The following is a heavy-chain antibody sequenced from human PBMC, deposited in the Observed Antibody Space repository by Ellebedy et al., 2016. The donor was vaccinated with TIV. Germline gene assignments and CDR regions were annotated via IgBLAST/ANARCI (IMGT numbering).Heavy chain of an antibody. D-gene: IGHD3-9*01. CDR3: ARGYYDIPSRDKYFDF. V-gene: IGHV3-7*01. CDR2: IKQDGSEK. Sequence: GGSLRLXXAASGFTFSTYWMSWVRQAPGKGLEWVATIKQDGSEKYFVDSVKGRFTISRDNAKNSVYLQMNNLRAEDTALYFCARGYYDIPSRDKYFDFWGQGTRVTVSS. CDR1: GFTFSTYW. J-gene: IGHJ4*02.